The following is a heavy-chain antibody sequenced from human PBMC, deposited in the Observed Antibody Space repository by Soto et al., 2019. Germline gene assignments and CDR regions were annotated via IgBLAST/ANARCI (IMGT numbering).Heavy chain of an antibody. CDR3: AGTSSSSRFYYYGMDV. J-gene: IGHJ6*02. V-gene: IGHV5-51*01. Sequence: FLKISCKGSGYSFTSYWIGWVRQMPGKGLEWMGIIYPGDSDTRYSPSFQGQVTISADKSISTAYLQWSSLKASDTAMYYCAGTSSSSRFYYYGMDVWGQGTTVTVSS. CDR1: GYSFTSYW. CDR2: IYPGDSDT. D-gene: IGHD6-6*01.